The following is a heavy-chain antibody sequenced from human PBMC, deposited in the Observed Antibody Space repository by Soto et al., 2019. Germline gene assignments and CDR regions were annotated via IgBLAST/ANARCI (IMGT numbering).Heavy chain of an antibody. CDR2: IYSGGNT. Sequence: PGGSLRLSCAASGLTVSSNYMSWVRQAPGKGLEWVSMIYSGGNTYYADSVRGRFTISRDNSKNTLYLQMNSLKGEDTAVYYCARDGYNPYWFPTWGQGTLLTVSS. V-gene: IGHV3-53*01. CDR3: ARDGYNPYWFPT. D-gene: IGHD1-20*01. CDR1: GLTVSSNY. J-gene: IGHJ5*02.